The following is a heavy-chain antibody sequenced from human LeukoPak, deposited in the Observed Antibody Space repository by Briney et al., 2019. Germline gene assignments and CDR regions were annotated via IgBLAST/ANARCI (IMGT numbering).Heavy chain of an antibody. V-gene: IGHV3-11*05. J-gene: IGHJ4*02. CDR1: GLSFSDSY. CDR2: ISGRSGDI. D-gene: IGHD6-13*01. Sequence: GGSLRLSREASGLSFSDSYMGWIRQAPGRGLEWVSFISGRSGDISYDDSVKGRFTISRDSSKNTLYLQMNSLRAEDTAIYYCARVIRAAPGKGYFDYWGQGTLVTVSS. CDR3: ARVIRAAPGKGYFDY.